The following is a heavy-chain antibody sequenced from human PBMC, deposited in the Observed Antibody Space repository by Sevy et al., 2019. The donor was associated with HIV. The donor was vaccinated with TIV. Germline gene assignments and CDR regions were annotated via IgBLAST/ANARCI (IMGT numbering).Heavy chain of an antibody. CDR2: ISGSGGST. D-gene: IGHD3-22*01. J-gene: IGHJ2*01. V-gene: IGHV3-23*01. CDR1: GFTFSSYA. Sequence: GGSLRLSCAASGFTFSSYAMSWVRQAPGKGLEWVSAISGSGGSTYYADSVKGRFTISRDNSKNTLYLQMNSLRAEDTAVYYCAKDKGDYYDSSGYYYPFFRYWYFDLWGRGTLVTVSS. CDR3: AKDKGDYYDSSGYYYPFFRYWYFDL.